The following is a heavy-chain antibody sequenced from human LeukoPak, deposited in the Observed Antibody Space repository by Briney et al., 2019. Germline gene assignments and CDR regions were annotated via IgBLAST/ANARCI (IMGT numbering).Heavy chain of an antibody. V-gene: IGHV1-69*13. J-gene: IGHJ4*02. D-gene: IGHD3-22*01. CDR2: IIPIFGTA. Sequence: ASVKVSCKASGGMFSSYAISWVRQAPGQGLEGMGGIIPIFGTANYAQKFQGRVTINADDSTSTAYMELSSLRSEDTAVYYCARVNYYDSRGYRHFDYWGQGTLVTVSS. CDR1: GGMFSSYA. CDR3: ARVNYYDSRGYRHFDY.